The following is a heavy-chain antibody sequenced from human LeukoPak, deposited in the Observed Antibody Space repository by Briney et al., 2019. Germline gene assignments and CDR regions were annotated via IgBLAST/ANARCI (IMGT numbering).Heavy chain of an antibody. CDR3: ARDWGGSYDFWSGYTTPVNWFDP. Sequence: GGFLRLSCAASGFTFSSYWMSWVRQAPGKGLEWVAIIKQDGSEKYYVDSVKGRFTISRDNAKNSLYLQMNSLRAEDTAVYYCARDWGGSYDFWSGYTTPVNWFDPWGQGTLVTVSS. D-gene: IGHD3-3*01. CDR1: GFTFSSYW. V-gene: IGHV3-7*01. CDR2: IKQDGSEK. J-gene: IGHJ5*02.